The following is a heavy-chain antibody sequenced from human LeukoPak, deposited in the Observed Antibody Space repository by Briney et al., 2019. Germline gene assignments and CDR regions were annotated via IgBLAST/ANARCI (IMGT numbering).Heavy chain of an antibody. CDR3: ARVGGNTGRYYDSWSGSRKDAFDI. J-gene: IGHJ3*02. V-gene: IGHV3-7*01. CDR1: GFTFSSYW. D-gene: IGHD3-3*01. Sequence: GGSLRLSCAPSGFTFSSYWMSWVRQAPGKGLEWVANIKQDGSEKYYVDSVKGRFTISRDNAKNSLYLQMNSLRAEDTAVYYCARVGGNTGRYYDSWSGSRKDAFDIWGQGTMVTVSS. CDR2: IKQDGSEK.